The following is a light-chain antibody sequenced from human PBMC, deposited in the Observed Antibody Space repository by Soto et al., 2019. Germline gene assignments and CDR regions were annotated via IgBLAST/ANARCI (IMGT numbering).Light chain of an antibody. V-gene: IGLV1-51*01. Sequence: QSVLTQPPSVSAAPGQKVTIACSGSSSNIGNNYVSWYQQLPGTAPKLLIYDNNKRPSGIPDRFSGSKSGTSATLGITGLQTGDEDDYYCGTWDSSLSAGGVFGGGTKLTVL. CDR1: SSNIGNNY. CDR3: GTWDSSLSAGGV. J-gene: IGLJ3*02. CDR2: DNN.